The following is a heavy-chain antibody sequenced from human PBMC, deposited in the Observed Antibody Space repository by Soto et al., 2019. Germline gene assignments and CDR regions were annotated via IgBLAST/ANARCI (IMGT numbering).Heavy chain of an antibody. J-gene: IGHJ4*02. CDR3: ARGERQQQRDY. CDR2: IYHSGST. V-gene: IGHV4-4*02. Sequence: SETLSLTCGVSGDSTSSSKWWGWVRQPPGKGLEWIGEIYHSGSTNYNPSLKSRVIISVDKSKNQFSLKLSSVTDADTAVYYCARGERQQQRDYWGQGTLVTVS. D-gene: IGHD6-13*01. CDR1: GDSTSSSKW.